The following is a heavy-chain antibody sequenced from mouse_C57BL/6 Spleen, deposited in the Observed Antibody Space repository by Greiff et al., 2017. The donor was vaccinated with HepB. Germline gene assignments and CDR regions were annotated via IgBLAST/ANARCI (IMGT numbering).Heavy chain of an antibody. CDR2: IYPRSGNT. J-gene: IGHJ1*03. V-gene: IGHV1-81*01. Sequence: QVQLQQSGAELARPGASVKLSCKASGYTFTSYGISWVKQRTGQGLEWIGEIYPRSGNTYYNEKVKGKATLTADKSSSTAYMELRSLTSEDSAVYFCARGGDYYGSSQGYFDVWGTGTTVTVSS. D-gene: IGHD1-1*01. CDR3: ARGGDYYGSSQGYFDV. CDR1: GYTFTSYG.